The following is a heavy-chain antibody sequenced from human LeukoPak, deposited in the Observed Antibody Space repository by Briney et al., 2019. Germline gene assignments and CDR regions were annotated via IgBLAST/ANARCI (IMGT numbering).Heavy chain of an antibody. CDR1: GGTFSSYA. Sequence: SVKVSCKASGGTFSSYAISWVRQAPGQGLEWMGGIIPIFGTANYAQKFQGRVTIIADESTSTAYMELSSLRSEDTAVYYCARDGYYDSSGYANPWGQGTLVTVSS. D-gene: IGHD3-22*01. J-gene: IGHJ5*02. CDR3: ARDGYYDSSGYANP. V-gene: IGHV1-69*13. CDR2: IIPIFGTA.